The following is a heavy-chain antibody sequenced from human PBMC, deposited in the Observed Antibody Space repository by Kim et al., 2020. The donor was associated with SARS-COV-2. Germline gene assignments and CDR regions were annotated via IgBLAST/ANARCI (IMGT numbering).Heavy chain of an antibody. J-gene: IGHJ4*02. Sequence: SVKGRCTIARDNSKNTLYLQMNSMRAEDTAVYYWAKEIRGKQWMVEWDDYWGQGTLVTVSS. D-gene: IGHD6-19*01. CDR3: AKEIRGKQWMVEWDDY. V-gene: IGHV3-23*01.